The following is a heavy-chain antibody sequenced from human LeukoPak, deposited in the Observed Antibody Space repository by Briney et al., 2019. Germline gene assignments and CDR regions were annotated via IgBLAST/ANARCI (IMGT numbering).Heavy chain of an antibody. D-gene: IGHD2-2*02. CDR1: GFTFSSYS. Sequence: GGSLRLSCAASGFTFSSYSMNWVRQAPGKGLEWVSSISSSSSYIYYADSVKGRFTISRDNAKNSLYLQMNSLRAEDTAVYYCASLGYCSSTSCYKNPWGQGTLVTVSS. CDR2: ISSSSSYI. CDR3: ASLGYCSSTSCYKNP. J-gene: IGHJ5*02. V-gene: IGHV3-21*01.